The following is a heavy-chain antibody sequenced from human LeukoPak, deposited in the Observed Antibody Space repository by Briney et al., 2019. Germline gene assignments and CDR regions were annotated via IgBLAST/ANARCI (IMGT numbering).Heavy chain of an antibody. V-gene: IGHV4-59*08. CDR3: ARQYSGSYTNWFDP. D-gene: IGHD1-26*01. CDR2: IYYSGST. CDR1: GGSISSYY. Sequence: PSETLSLTCTVSGGSISSYYWSWIRQPPGKGLEWIGYIYYSGSTNYNPSLKSRVTISVDTSKNQFSLKLSSATAADTAVYYCARQYSGSYTNWFDPWGQETLVTVSS. J-gene: IGHJ5*02.